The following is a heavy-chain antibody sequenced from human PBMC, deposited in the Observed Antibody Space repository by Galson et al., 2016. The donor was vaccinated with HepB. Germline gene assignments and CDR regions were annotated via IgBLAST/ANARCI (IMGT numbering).Heavy chain of an antibody. CDR3: VPHLTETPDYFHF. CDR1: GSTLTSYD. V-gene: IGHV1-8*01. Sequence: SVKVSCKASGSTLTSYDIDWVRQATGQGLEWMGWMNPNSGNTGYAQKFQGRVTMTRDNSINTAYTELGGLRSEDTAVYYCVPHLTETPDYFHFWGQGTLVTVSS. J-gene: IGHJ4*02. D-gene: IGHD1-20*01. CDR2: MNPNSGNT.